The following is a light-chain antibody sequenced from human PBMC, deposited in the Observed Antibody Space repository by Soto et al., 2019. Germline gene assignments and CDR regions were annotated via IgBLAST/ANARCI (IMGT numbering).Light chain of an antibody. Sequence: IVMTQSAATLSVSPGERATLSCRASQSISNNLAWYQQQPGQTPRLLIYGASTTATGIPARFSGSGSGTDFTLTISRLEPEDFAVYYCQQYGSSPITFGQGTRLEIK. CDR2: GAS. CDR3: QQYGSSPIT. CDR1: QSISNN. V-gene: IGKV3-15*01. J-gene: IGKJ5*01.